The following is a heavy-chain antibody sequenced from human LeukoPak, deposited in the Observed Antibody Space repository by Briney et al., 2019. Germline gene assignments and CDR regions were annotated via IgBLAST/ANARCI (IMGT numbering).Heavy chain of an antibody. CDR3: AGQVTIDI. CDR1: GFTFSSYS. D-gene: IGHD4-4*01. Sequence: GGSLRLSCAASGFTFSSYSMNWVRQAPGKGLEWASSISSSGSYIYYADSVKGRFTISRDNAKNSLYLQMNSLRAEDTAVYYCAGQVTIDIWGQGTMVTVSS. CDR2: ISSSGSYI. J-gene: IGHJ3*02. V-gene: IGHV3-21*01.